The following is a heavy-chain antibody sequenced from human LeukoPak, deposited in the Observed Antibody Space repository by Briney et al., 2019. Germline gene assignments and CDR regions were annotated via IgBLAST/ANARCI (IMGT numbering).Heavy chain of an antibody. CDR1: GYTFTSYG. J-gene: IGHJ4*02. V-gene: IGHV1-18*01. Sequence: ASVKVSCKASGYTFTSYGISWVRQAPGQGLEWMGWISAYNGNTNYAQKLQGRVTMTTDTSTSTAYMELRSLRSDDTAVYYCARVSGSGRVGDYFDYWGQGTLVTVSS. CDR2: ISAYNGNT. CDR3: ARVSGSGRVGDYFDY. D-gene: IGHD3-10*01.